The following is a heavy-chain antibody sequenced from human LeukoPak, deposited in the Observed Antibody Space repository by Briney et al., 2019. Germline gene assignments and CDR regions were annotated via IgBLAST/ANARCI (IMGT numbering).Heavy chain of an antibody. Sequence: PGGSLRLSCAASGFTFRDYYMAWIRQAPGKGLEWVSLISWDGGSTYYADSVKGRFTISRDNSKNSLYLQMNSLRTEDTALYYCAKEPFNWKGVDYWGQGTLVTVSS. CDR3: AKEPFNWKGVDY. D-gene: IGHD1-20*01. CDR2: ISWDGGST. J-gene: IGHJ4*02. V-gene: IGHV3-43*01. CDR1: GFTFRDYY.